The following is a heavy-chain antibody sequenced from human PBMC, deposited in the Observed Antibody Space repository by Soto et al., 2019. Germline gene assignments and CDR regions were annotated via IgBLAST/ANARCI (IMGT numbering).Heavy chain of an antibody. CDR2: ISGSGGST. Sequence: XGSLSLSGAASGFTFSSYAMSWVRQAPGKGLEWVSAISGSGGSTYYADSVKGRFTISRDNSKNTLYLQMNSLRAEDTAVYYCAKSVGYSYGDYWGQGTLVTVSS. CDR1: GFTFSSYA. J-gene: IGHJ4*02. V-gene: IGHV3-23*01. D-gene: IGHD5-18*01. CDR3: AKSVGYSYGDY.